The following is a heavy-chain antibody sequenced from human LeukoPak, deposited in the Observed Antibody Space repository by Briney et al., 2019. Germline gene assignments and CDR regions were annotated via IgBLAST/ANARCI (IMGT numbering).Heavy chain of an antibody. D-gene: IGHD1-26*01. CDR2: MNPNSGGT. J-gene: IGHJ5*02. CDR1: GYTFSSYD. CDR3: ARGDPWEFDP. Sequence: ASVKVSCKTSGYTFSSYDINWVRQATGQGLEWMGWMNPNSGGTGFAQNFQGRVTLTKNTSITTAYMELSSLRSEDTAVYYCARGDPWEFDPWGQGTLVTVSS. V-gene: IGHV1-8*01.